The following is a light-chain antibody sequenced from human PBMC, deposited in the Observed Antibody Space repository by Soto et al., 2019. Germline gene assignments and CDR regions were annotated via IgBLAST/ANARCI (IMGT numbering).Light chain of an antibody. J-gene: IGKJ3*01. CDR2: GAS. Sequence: EIVLTQSPGTLSLSPGERATLSCRASQSVSSSYLAWYQQKPGQAPRLLIYGASSRATGIPDRFSGSGSGTDFTLTISRQSPEELSSYYCQQYGSSPFTFCPGTKFDIK. V-gene: IGKV3-20*01. CDR3: QQYGSSPFT. CDR1: QSVSSSY.